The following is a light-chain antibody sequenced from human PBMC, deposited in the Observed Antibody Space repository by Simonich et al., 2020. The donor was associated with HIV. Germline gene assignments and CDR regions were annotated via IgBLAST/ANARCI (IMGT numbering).Light chain of an antibody. Sequence: QSALTQPASVSGSPGQSITISCTGTSSDVGNYNLFSWYQQHPGKAPKLMIYDVSKRPSGVSNRFSGSKSGDTASLTISGLQAEDEADYYCDSYTSSTTWVFGGGTKLTVL. CDR1: SSDVGNYNL. CDR3: DSYTSSTTWV. CDR2: DVS. V-gene: IGLV2-14*02. J-gene: IGLJ3*02.